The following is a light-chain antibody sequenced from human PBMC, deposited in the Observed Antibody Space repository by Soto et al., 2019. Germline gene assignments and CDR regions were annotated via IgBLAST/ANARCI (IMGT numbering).Light chain of an antibody. CDR1: TSDVGGYNY. CDR3: CSYAGSYSYV. CDR2: DVS. V-gene: IGLV2-11*01. J-gene: IGLJ1*01. Sequence: QSALTQPRSLSGSPGQSVTISCTGTTSDVGGYNYVSWYQQHPDKAPKLMIYDVSKRPSGVPHRFSGSKSGNTAFLTISGLQAEDEADYYCCSYAGSYSYVFGTGTKLTVL.